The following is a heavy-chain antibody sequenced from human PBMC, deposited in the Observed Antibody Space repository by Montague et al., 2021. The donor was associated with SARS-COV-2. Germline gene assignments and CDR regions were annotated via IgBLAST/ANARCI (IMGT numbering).Heavy chain of an antibody. CDR1: GFSLSTSGVG. Sequence: PALVKPTQTLTLTCTFSGFSLSTSGVGVGWIRQPPGKALGWLAXXXWXXXKRXSPSLKSRLTITKDTSKNPVVLTMTNMDPVDTATYYCAHRRTTVTSPYFDLWGRGTLVTVSS. CDR2: XXWXXXK. J-gene: IGHJ2*01. CDR3: AHRRTTVTSPYFDL. D-gene: IGHD4-17*01. V-gene: IGHV2-5*02.